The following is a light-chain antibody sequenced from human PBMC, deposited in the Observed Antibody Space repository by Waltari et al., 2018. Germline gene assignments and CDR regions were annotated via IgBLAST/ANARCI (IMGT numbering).Light chain of an antibody. V-gene: IGLV2-14*03. CDR2: DVS. J-gene: IGLJ2*01. CDR1: SSDVGGYNY. Sequence: QSALTQPASVFGSPGQSITISCTGTSSDVGGYNYVSWYQQQPGKAPKLMIYDVSNRPSGVSNRFSGSKSGNTASLTISGLQAEDEADYYCSSYISSSTLELFGGGTSLTVL. CDR3: SSYISSSTLEL.